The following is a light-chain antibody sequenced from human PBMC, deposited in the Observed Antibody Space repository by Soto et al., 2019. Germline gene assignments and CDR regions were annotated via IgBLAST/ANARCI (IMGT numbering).Light chain of an antibody. V-gene: IGKV3-20*01. Sequence: EIVLTQSPGTLSLSPGERATLSCRASQSVSSSYLAWYQQKPGQAPRLLIYGASSRPTGIPDRFSGSGSGTDFTLTISRLKPEDFAVYYCQQYGSSSTFGQGTRLENK. J-gene: IGKJ5*01. CDR1: QSVSSSY. CDR3: QQYGSSST. CDR2: GAS.